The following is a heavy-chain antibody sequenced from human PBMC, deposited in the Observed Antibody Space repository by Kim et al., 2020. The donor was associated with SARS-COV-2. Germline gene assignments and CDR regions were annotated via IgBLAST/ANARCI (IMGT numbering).Heavy chain of an antibody. V-gene: IGHV1-24*01. CDR3: ATLDSSGYYKEYYFDY. J-gene: IGHJ4*02. D-gene: IGHD3-22*01. CDR2: FDPEDGET. Sequence: ASVKVSCKVSGYTLTELSMHWVRQAPGKGLEWMGGFDPEDGETIYAQKFQGRVTMTEDTSTDTAHMELSSLRSEDTAVYYCATLDSSGYYKEYYFDYWGQGTLVTVSS. CDR1: GYTLTELS.